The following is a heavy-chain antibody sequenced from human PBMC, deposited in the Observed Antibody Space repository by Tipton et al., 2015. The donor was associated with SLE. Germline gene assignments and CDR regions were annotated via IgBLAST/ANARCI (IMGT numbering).Heavy chain of an antibody. CDR2: IHYSGST. J-gene: IGHJ5*02. CDR3: ARYGGGSWSLPNWFDP. D-gene: IGHD6-13*01. CDR1: GGSIISTDYY. Sequence: TLSLTCTVSGGSIISTDYYWAWIRQPPGRGLDWIGTIHYSGSTSYNPSLKSRVTILVDTSKNQFSLKLSSVTAADTAVYYCARYGGGSWSLPNWFDPWGQGTLVTVSS. V-gene: IGHV4-39*07.